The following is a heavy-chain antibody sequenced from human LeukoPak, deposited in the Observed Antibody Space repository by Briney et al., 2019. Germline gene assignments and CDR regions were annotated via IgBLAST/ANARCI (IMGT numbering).Heavy chain of an antibody. D-gene: IGHD3-22*01. CDR3: AKTVVSHYYDTSGYFDY. V-gene: IGHV3-23*01. CDR1: GFTFSSYA. CDR2: ISGSGGST. Sequence: QPGGSLRPSCAASGFTFSSYAMSWVRQAPGKGLEWVSAISGSGGSTYYADSVKGRFTISRDNSKNTLYLQMNSLRAEDTAVYYCAKTVVSHYYDTSGYFDYWGQGTLVTVSS. J-gene: IGHJ4*02.